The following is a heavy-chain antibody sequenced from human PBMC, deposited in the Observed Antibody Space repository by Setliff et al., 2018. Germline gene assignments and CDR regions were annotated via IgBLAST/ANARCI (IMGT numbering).Heavy chain of an antibody. CDR2: IHYSGST. CDR1: DASIGGSGYY. CDR3: AREDKGYYDFWSGYYEDYTPHGGFDP. Sequence: SETLSLTCTVSDASIGGSGYYWGWIRQPPGKGPEWIGNIHYSGSTHYNPSLKSRVTISVDTSKNQFSLKLSSVTAADTAVYYCAREDKGYYDFWSGYYEDYTPHGGFDPWGQGTLVTVSS. J-gene: IGHJ5*02. V-gene: IGHV4-39*07. D-gene: IGHD3-3*01.